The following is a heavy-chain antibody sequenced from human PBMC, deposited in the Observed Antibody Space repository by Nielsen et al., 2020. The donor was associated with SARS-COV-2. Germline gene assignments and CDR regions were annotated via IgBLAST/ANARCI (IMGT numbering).Heavy chain of an antibody. CDR2: IYYSGST. CDR1: GGSISSSSYY. CDR3: ARAYYYGSGTPALPDY. J-gene: IGHJ4*02. Sequence: SETLSLTCTVSGGSISSSSYYWGWIRQPPGKGLEWIGSIYYSGSTYYNPSLKSRVTISVDTSKNQFSLKLSSVTAADTAVYYCARAYYYGSGTPALPDYWGQGTLVTVSS. D-gene: IGHD3-10*01. V-gene: IGHV4-39*01.